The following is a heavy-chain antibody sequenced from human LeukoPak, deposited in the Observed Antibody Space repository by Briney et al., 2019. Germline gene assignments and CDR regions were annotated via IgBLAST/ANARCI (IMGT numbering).Heavy chain of an antibody. Sequence: GSLRLSCAASGFIFSDYYMSWIRQAPGKGLEWVSYISSSGSTMYYTDSVKGRFTISRDNAKDSLYLQMNSLRAEDTAVYYCARDPGSGYEEHFDYWGQGTLATVSS. D-gene: IGHD5-12*01. V-gene: IGHV3-11*01. CDR1: GFIFSDYY. J-gene: IGHJ4*02. CDR2: ISSSGSTM. CDR3: ARDPGSGYEEHFDY.